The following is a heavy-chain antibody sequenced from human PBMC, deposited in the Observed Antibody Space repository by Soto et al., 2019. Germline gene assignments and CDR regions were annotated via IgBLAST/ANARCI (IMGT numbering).Heavy chain of an antibody. V-gene: IGHV3-15*07. CDR1: GFTFSNAW. CDR2: IKSKTDGGTT. Sequence: GGSLRLSCAASGFTFSNAWMNWVRQAPGKGLEWVGRIKSKTDGGTTDYAAPVKGRFTISRDDSKNTLYLQMNSLKTEDTAVYFFTTGDKRGKWELLYYYYGMDVWGQGTTVTVSS. J-gene: IGHJ6*02. D-gene: IGHD1-26*01. CDR3: TTGDKRGKWELLYYYYGMDV.